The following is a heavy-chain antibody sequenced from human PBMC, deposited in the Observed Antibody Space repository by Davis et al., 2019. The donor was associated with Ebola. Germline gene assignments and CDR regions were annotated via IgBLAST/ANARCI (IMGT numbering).Heavy chain of an antibody. V-gene: IGHV3-74*01. CDR1: GFTFSSYW. J-gene: IGHJ4*02. D-gene: IGHD6-19*01. Sequence: GESLKISCEASGFTFSSYWMHWVRQAPGKGLVWVSHINSDGRSYADSVKGRFTISRDNAKNSLYLQMNSLRAEDTALYYCAKEGSRIAVAALDYWGQGTLVTVSS. CDR3: AKEGSRIAVAALDY. CDR2: INSDGR.